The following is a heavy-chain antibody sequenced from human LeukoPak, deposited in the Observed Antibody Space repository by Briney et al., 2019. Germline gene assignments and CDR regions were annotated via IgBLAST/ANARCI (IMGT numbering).Heavy chain of an antibody. D-gene: IGHD3-9*01. CDR1: GFTFSSYA. Sequence: GGSLRLSCAASGFTFSSYAMTWVRQAPGKGLQWVSAITSNDDSTYYADSVKGRFTISRDNSKNTLYLQMSSLRAEDTAVYYCAKEVHDKLEFADYWGQGTLVTVPS. V-gene: IGHV3-23*01. J-gene: IGHJ4*02. CDR3: AKEVHDKLEFADY. CDR2: ITSNDDST.